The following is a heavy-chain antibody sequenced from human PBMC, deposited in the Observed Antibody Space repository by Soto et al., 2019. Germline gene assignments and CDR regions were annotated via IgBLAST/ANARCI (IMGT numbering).Heavy chain of an antibody. CDR2: ISSSSSII. CDR1: GFTFSSYS. V-gene: IGHV3-48*01. CDR3: ARGPAAPRVPRYFDY. D-gene: IGHD2-2*01. J-gene: IGHJ4*02. Sequence: PGGSLRLSCAASGFTFSSYSMNWVRQAPGKGLEWVSYISSSSSIIYSADSVKGRFTISRDNAKKSLYLQVNSLRAEDTAVYYCARGPAAPRVPRYFDYWGQGTLVTVSS.